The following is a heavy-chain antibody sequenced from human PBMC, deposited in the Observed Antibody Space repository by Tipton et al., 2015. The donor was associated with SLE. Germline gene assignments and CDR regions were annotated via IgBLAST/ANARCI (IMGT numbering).Heavy chain of an antibody. CDR2: INHSGST. J-gene: IGHJ4*02. CDR1: GGSFRGYY. CDR3: ATPGYCSGGSCYPALGY. V-gene: IGHV4-34*01. Sequence: TLSLTCAVYGGSFRGYYWSWIRQPPGKGLEWIGEINHSGSTNYNPSLKSRVIISVDTSKNQFSLKLSPVTAADTAVYYCATPGYCSGGSCYPALGYWGQGTLVTVSS. D-gene: IGHD2-15*01.